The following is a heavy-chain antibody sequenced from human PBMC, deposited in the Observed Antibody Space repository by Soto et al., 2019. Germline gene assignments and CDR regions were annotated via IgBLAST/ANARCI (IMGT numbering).Heavy chain of an antibody. CDR3: ARSRSGAVADSFDF. CDR1: GFTFRSYA. J-gene: IGHJ4*02. V-gene: IGHV3-30*04. Sequence: QVQVVESGGGVVQPGRSLRLSCAASGFTFRSYAIHWVRQAPGKGLEWVAVISRDGSNKYYVDYVKGRFTISRDNSKDTVYLQMNSLRDEDSAMFYCARSRSGAVADSFDFWGQGTLVTVSS. CDR2: ISRDGSNK. D-gene: IGHD3-10*01.